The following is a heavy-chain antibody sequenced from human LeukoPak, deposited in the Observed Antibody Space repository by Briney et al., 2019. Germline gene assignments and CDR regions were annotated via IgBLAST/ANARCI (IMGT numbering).Heavy chain of an antibody. D-gene: IGHD1-1*01. CDR1: GGSISSTGYY. Sequence: SETLSLTCTVSGGSISSTGYYWSWTRQPPGKGLEWIGEINHSGSTNYNPSLKSRVTISVDTSKNQFSLKLSSVTAADTAVYYCARGRRGYGTNPLDYWGQGTLVTVSS. CDR3: ARGRRGYGTNPLDY. V-gene: IGHV4-39*07. J-gene: IGHJ4*02. CDR2: INHSGST.